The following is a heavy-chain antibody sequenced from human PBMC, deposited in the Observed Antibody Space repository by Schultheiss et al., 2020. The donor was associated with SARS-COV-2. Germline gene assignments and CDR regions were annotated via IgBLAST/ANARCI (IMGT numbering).Heavy chain of an antibody. CDR2: INHSGST. Sequence: GSLRLSCAASGFTVSSNYMSWVRQAPGKGLEWIGEINHSGSTNYNPSLKSRVTISVDTSKNQFSLKLSSVTAADTAVYYCARDHPYDFWSGSAFDPWGQGTLVTVSS. V-gene: IGHV4-34*01. J-gene: IGHJ5*02. D-gene: IGHD3-3*01. CDR3: ARDHPYDFWSGSAFDP. CDR1: GFTVSSNY.